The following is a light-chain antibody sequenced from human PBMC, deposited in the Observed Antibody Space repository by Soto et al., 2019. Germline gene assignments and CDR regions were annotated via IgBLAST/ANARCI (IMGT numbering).Light chain of an antibody. CDR3: QQSYSTPHT. V-gene: IGKV1-39*01. Sequence: DIQMTQSPSSLSASIGDRVTITCRASQSISNYLNWYQQKPGKVPQLLIYAASSLQSGVPSRFSGSGSGTDFTLTISSLQPEDFATYYCQQSYSTPHTFGQGAKLEIK. CDR2: AAS. J-gene: IGKJ2*01. CDR1: QSISNY.